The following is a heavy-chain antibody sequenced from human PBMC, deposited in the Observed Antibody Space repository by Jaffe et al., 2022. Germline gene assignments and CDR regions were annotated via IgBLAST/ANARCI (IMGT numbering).Heavy chain of an antibody. Sequence: EAQVVESGEGLVQPGGSLKLSCAVSGITFSDSPMHWVRQASGKGLEWVGRIRNRAHSYATHYGASVEGRFTISRDDSKNTAYLQMHSLKTEDTAVYYCIGDGEKPFDSWGQGALVTVSS. D-gene: IGHD4-17*01. CDR2: IRNRAHSYAT. CDR1: GITFSDSP. CDR3: IGDGEKPFDS. J-gene: IGHJ4*02. V-gene: IGHV3-73*02.